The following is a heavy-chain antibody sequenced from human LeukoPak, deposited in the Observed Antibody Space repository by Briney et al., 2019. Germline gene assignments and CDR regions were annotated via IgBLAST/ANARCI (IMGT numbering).Heavy chain of an antibody. CDR1: GYTFTSNW. CDR2: IFPGDSDT. J-gene: IGHJ4*02. CDR3: ASPETTGYSSGWLI. V-gene: IGHV5-51*01. D-gene: IGHD6-19*01. Sequence: GESLKISCKGSGYTFTSNWIGWVRQMPGKGLELMGIIFPGDSDTRYSPSFEGQVTISADESTSTAFLRWSSLQASDTGMYYCASPETTGYSSGWLIWGQGTLVTVSS.